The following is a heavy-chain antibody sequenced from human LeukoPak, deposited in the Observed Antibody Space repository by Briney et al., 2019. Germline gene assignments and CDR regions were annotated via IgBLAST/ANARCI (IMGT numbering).Heavy chain of an antibody. CDR3: ARDYAATYYYYMDV. CDR1: GGTFSSYA. D-gene: IGHD1-26*01. CDR2: IIPIFGTA. V-gene: IGHV1-69*01. Sequence: SVKVSCKASGGTFSSYAISWVRQAPGQGLEWMGGIIPIFGTANYAQKFQGRVTITADESTSTAYMELSSLRSEDTPVYYCARDYAATYYYYMDVWGKGTTVTVSS. J-gene: IGHJ6*03.